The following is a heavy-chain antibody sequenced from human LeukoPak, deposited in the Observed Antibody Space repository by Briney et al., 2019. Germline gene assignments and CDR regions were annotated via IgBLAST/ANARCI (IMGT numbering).Heavy chain of an antibody. J-gene: IGHJ4*02. CDR1: GFTFSTYC. Sequence: PGGSLRLSCAASGFTFSTYCMSWVRQAPGKGLVWVASIKQDGTDKYYVDSVRGRFTISRDSAKDSLYLQMNSLRAEDTAVYYCAREPDEAARREFDYWGQGTLVTVSS. CDR3: AREPDEAARREFDY. V-gene: IGHV3-7*01. CDR2: IKQDGTDK. D-gene: IGHD6-6*01.